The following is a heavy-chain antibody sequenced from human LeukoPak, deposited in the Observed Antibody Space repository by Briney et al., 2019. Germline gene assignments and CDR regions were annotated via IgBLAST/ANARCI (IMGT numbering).Heavy chain of an antibody. V-gene: IGHV3-7*01. Sequence: GGSLRLSCAASGFTFRNYWMTWVRQAPRKGLEWVANIGPDGSEKFYLDSVEGRFTISRDNARESLSLHMNSLRAEDTAVYYCAKVGGGMVRGVDSYFDYWGQGTLVTVSS. J-gene: IGHJ4*02. CDR2: IGPDGSEK. CDR1: GFTFRNYW. CDR3: AKVGGGMVRGVDSYFDY. D-gene: IGHD3-10*01.